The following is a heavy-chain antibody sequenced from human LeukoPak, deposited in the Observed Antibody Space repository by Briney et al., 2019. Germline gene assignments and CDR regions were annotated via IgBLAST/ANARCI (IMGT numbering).Heavy chain of an antibody. CDR3: ARQTGSGLFILP. D-gene: IGHD3/OR15-3a*01. V-gene: IGHV4-39*01. CDR2: IYYSGNT. J-gene: IGHJ4*02. CDR1: GYSISSSNSY. Sequence: SETLSLTCTVSGYSISSSNSYWGWIRQPPGKGLDWIGSIYYSGNTYHNASLKSQVSISIDTSKNQFSLRLTSVTAADTAVYYCARQTGSGLFILPGGQGTLVTVSS.